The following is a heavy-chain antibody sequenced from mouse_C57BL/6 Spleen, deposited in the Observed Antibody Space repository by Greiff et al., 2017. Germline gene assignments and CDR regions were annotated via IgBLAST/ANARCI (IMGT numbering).Heavy chain of an antibody. CDR3: ARRIVVANAMDY. Sequence: VQLQQPGAELVRPGSSVKLSCKASGYTFTSYWMDWVQQRPGQGLEWIGNIYPSDSETHYNQKFKDKATLTVDKSSSTAYMQLSSLTSEDSAVYYCARRIVVANAMDYWGQGTSVTVSS. CDR2: IYPSDSET. J-gene: IGHJ4*01. CDR1: GYTFTSYW. D-gene: IGHD1-1*01. V-gene: IGHV1-61*01.